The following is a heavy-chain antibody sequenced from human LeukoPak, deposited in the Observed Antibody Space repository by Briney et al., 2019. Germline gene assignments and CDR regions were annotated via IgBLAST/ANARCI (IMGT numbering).Heavy chain of an antibody. Sequence: SQTLSLTCAISGDSVSSKSATWNWIRQSPSRGLEWLGKTYYRSKWDNDYAVSVNSRITINPDTSKNQFSLQLNSVTPEDTAVYYCARDPRISSGWYFDYWGQGTLVTVSS. CDR1: GDSVSSKSAT. CDR3: ARDPRISSGWYFDY. V-gene: IGHV6-1*01. CDR2: TYYRSKWDN. D-gene: IGHD6-25*01. J-gene: IGHJ4*02.